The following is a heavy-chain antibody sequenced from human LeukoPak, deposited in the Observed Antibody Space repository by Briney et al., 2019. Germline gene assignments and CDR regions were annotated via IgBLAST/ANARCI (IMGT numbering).Heavy chain of an antibody. J-gene: IGHJ4*02. CDR3: ARATVIRVDY. D-gene: IGHD4-11*01. CDR2: IYASGST. V-gene: IGHV4-61*02. Sequence: SETLSLTCTVSGGSISSGSYYWSWIRQPAGKGLEWIGRIYASGSTNYNPSLKSRFTISVATSKNQFSLKLSSVTAADTAVYYCARATVIRVDYWGQGTLVTVSS. CDR1: GGSISSGSYY.